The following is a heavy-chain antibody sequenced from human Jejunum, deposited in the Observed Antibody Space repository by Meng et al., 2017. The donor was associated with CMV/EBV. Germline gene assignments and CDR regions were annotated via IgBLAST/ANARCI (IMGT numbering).Heavy chain of an antibody. CDR2: ISSSGRA. J-gene: IGHJ4*02. CDR1: GSIASNDHF. CDR3: ARCPTGVLGASRDY. D-gene: IGHD1-26*01. Sequence: GSIASNDHFWGWGRQSPGKGLEWIGPISSSGRAYYNPALQSRVTISTDTSRNQFSLNLNSVTAADTAMYYCARCPTGVLGASRDYWGQGTLVTVSS. V-gene: IGHV4-39*01.